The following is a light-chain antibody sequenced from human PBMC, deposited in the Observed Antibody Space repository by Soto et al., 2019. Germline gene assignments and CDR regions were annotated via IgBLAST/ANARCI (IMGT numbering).Light chain of an antibody. J-gene: IGKJ1*01. V-gene: IGKV2-28*01. CDR2: FVS. CDR3: KQALQTRT. Sequence: DIVMTQSQLSLSVTPGEPASISCRSSQSLLHSNGYNYLDWYLQKPGQSPQLLIYFVSNRASGVPDRFSGSGSGTDFTLKISRVEPEDVGVYYCKQALQTRTFGQGTKVEIK. CDR1: QSLLHSNGYNY.